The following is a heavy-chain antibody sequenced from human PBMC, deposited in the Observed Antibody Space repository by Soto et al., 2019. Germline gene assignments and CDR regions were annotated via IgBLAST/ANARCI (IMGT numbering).Heavy chain of an antibody. CDR1: GFSLSNAGLG. CDR2: IFSNDEK. J-gene: IGHJ5*02. V-gene: IGHV2-26*01. D-gene: IGHD6-13*01. CDR3: ASAYSTSWYWFDP. Sequence: QVTVKESGPVLVKPTETLTLTCTVSGFSLSNAGLGVSWIRQPPGKALEWLAHIFSNDEKSYSTSLKSRLTLSQDXXKSPVVLIMTNMDPADTATYFCASAYSTSWYWFDPWGQGTLVTVSS.